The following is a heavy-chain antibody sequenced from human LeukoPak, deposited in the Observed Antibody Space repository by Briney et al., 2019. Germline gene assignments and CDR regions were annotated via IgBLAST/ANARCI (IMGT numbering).Heavy chain of an antibody. CDR1: GFSFSSYS. J-gene: IGHJ4*02. V-gene: IGHV3-48*01. CDR2: ISRSSPTI. CDR3: TRDPHALDY. Sequence: PGGSLRLSCAASGFSFSSYSMNWVRQAPGRGLEWVAYISRSSPTIHYADSVEGRFTISRDNVKNSLHLQMNSLRAEDTAIYYRTRDPHALDYWGKGTLVTVSS.